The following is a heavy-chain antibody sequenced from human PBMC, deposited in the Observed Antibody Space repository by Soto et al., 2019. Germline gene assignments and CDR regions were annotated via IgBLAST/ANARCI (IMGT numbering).Heavy chain of an antibody. J-gene: IGHJ6*02. Sequence: XVSLGLSCAASGFTLSSYGMHWVRQAPGKGLEWVAVIWYDGSNKYYADSVKGRFTISRDNSKNTLYLQMNSLRAEDTAVYYCARELARGFGDHTSYYGMDVWGQGTTVTVSS. D-gene: IGHD3-10*01. CDR3: ARELARGFGDHTSYYGMDV. CDR1: GFTLSSYG. V-gene: IGHV3-33*01. CDR2: IWYDGSNK.